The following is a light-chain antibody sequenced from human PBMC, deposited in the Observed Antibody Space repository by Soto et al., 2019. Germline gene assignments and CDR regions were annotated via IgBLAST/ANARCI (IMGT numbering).Light chain of an antibody. CDR1: SGHSNYA. Sequence: QPVLTQSPSASASLGASVKLTCTLSSGHSNYAIAWHQQQSEKGPRYLMKLNSDGSHSKGDGIPDRFSCSSSGAERYLTISSRQSEDEADYYCQTWGSGIVVFGGGTKLTVL. CDR3: QTWGSGIVV. CDR2: LNSDGSH. V-gene: IGLV4-69*01. J-gene: IGLJ2*01.